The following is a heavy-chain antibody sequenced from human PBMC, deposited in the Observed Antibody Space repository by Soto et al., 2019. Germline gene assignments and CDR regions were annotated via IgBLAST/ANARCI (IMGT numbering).Heavy chain of an antibody. CDR2: IIPIFGTA. V-gene: IGHV1-69*01. CDR1: GGTFSSYA. D-gene: IGHD1-26*01. CDR3: ARVGDRSNAGAY. Sequence: QVQLVQSGAEVKKPGSSVKVSCKASGGTFSSYAISWVRQAPGQGLEWMGGIIPIFGTANYAQKFQGRVTITSDESMSIAYMVQSSLRSDDTAVDYCARVGDRSNAGAYWGQGALVTVSS. J-gene: IGHJ4*02.